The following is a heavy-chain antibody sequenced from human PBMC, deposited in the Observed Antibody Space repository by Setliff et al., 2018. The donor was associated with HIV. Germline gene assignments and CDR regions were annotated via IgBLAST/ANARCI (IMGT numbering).Heavy chain of an antibody. Sequence: SETLSLTCTVSGDSVSSRSYYWSWIRQPPGKGLEWIGYIYYSGSTNYNPSLKSRVTISVDTSKNHFSLKLRSVTAADTAVYYCAQLGMVDDFDYWGQGTLVTVPS. CDR2: IYYSGST. CDR1: GDSVSSRSYY. V-gene: IGHV4-61*03. J-gene: IGHJ4*02. D-gene: IGHD1-1*01. CDR3: AQLGMVDDFDY.